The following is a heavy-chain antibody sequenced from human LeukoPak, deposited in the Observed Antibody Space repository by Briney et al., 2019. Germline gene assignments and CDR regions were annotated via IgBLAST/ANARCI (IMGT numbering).Heavy chain of an antibody. V-gene: IGHV4-61*08. Sequence: SETLSLTCTVSGGSISSGGYCWSWIRQPPGKGLEWIGYIDNSGSTNYNPSLKSRVTISVDKSKNQFSLRLSSVTAADTAVYYCARMTYDPHGVDVWGKGTTVTVSS. CDR1: GGSISSGGYC. J-gene: IGHJ6*04. CDR3: ARMTYDPHGVDV. D-gene: IGHD5-12*01. CDR2: IDNSGST.